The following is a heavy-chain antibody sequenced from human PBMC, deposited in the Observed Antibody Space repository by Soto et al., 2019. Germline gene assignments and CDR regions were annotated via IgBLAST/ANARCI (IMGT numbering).Heavy chain of an antibody. CDR3: ARRTSGWIDY. D-gene: IGHD6-19*01. J-gene: IGHJ4*02. Sequence: GGSLKISCNGSGYSFSIYWIGWVRQMPGKGLEWMGIIYPGDSDTRYSPSFQGQVTISADKSISTAYLQWSSLKASDTAMYYCARRTSGWIDYWGQGTLVTVSS. CDR2: IYPGDSDT. CDR1: GYSFSIYW. V-gene: IGHV5-51*01.